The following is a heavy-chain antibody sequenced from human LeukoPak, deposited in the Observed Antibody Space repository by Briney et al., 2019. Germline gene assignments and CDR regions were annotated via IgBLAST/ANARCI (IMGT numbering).Heavy chain of an antibody. CDR1: GYTFTSYG. V-gene: IGHV1-18*01. J-gene: IGHJ6*02. D-gene: IGHD3-10*01. Sequence: GASVKVSCKASGYTFTSYGISWVRQAPGQGLEWMGWISAYNGNTNYAQKLQGRVTMTTDTSTSTAYMELRSLRSDDTAVYYCARDPFITPVFDYYYYGMDVWGQGTTVTVSS. CDR2: ISAYNGNT. CDR3: ARDPFITPVFDYYYYGMDV.